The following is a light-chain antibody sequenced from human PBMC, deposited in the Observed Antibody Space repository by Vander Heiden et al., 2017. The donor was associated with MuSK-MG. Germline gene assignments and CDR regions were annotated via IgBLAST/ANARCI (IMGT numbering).Light chain of an antibody. CDR3: QQSDSSPQT. CDR1: QTIRTY. CDR2: GAS. Sequence: DIQMTQSPSSLSASVGDRVTITCRASQTIRTYLNWYQQSPGKAPKLLIYGASTLQSGVPSRFSRLGSGTDFTLSIRGLQPEDFATYYSQQSDSSPQTFGPGTKVEMK. V-gene: IGKV1-39*01. J-gene: IGKJ1*01.